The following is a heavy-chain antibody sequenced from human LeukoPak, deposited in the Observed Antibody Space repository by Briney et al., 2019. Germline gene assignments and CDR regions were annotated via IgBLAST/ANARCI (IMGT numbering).Heavy chain of an antibody. V-gene: IGHV4-59*01. CDR3: ARADRSSSWGTLDY. CDR1: GGSISDYY. Sequence: SETLSLTCTVSGGSISDYYWSWIRQPPGKGLEWIGDIYYSGSTNSNPSLKSRVTISVDTSKNQFSLKLSSVTAADTAVHYCARADRSSSWGTLDYWGQGTLATVSS. D-gene: IGHD6-13*01. CDR2: IYYSGST. J-gene: IGHJ4*02.